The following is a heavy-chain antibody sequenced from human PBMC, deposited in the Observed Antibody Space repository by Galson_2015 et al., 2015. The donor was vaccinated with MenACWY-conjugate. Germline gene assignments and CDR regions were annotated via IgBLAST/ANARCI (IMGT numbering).Heavy chain of an antibody. CDR3: AKAPTGSEIDY. V-gene: IGHV3-30*18. CDR2: IVHDGSGK. D-gene: IGHD3-10*01. Sequence: SLRLSCAASGFSFSSYGMHWVRQAPGKGLEWVALIVHDGSGKYYIGSVKGRFTISRDNSKNTLYLQMNSLRTEDTAVYYCAKAPTGSEIDYWGQGTLVTVSS. CDR1: GFSFSSYG. J-gene: IGHJ4*02.